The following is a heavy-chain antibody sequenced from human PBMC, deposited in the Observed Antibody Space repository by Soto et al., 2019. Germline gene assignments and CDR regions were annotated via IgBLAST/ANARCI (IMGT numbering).Heavy chain of an antibody. CDR3: ARSDYGDYYYGMDV. Sequence: GGSLRLSCAASGFTFSSYSMNWVRQAPGKGLEWVSSISSSSSYIYYADSVKGRFTISRDNAKNSLYLQMNSLRAEDTAVYYCARSDYGDYYYGMDVWGQGTTGTVSS. CDR1: GFTFSSYS. V-gene: IGHV3-21*01. J-gene: IGHJ6*02. D-gene: IGHD4-17*01. CDR2: ISSSSSYI.